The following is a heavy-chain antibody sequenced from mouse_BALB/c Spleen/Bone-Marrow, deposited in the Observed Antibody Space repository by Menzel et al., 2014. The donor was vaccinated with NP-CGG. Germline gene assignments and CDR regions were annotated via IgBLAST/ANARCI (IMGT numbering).Heavy chain of an antibody. J-gene: IGHJ3*01. CDR1: GFSLTSYD. Sequence: VKLMESGPGLAAPSQSLSITCTVSGFSLTSYDISWIRQPPGKGLEWLGVIWTGGGTNYNSAFVSRLSISKDNSKSQVFLKMNSLQTDDTAIYYCVRPFAYWGQGTLVTVSA. V-gene: IGHV2-9-2*01. CDR2: IWTGGGT. CDR3: VRPFAY.